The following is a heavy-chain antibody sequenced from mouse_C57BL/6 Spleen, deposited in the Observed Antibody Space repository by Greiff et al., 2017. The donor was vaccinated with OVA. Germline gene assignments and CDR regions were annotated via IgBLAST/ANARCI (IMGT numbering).Heavy chain of an antibody. CDR2: INPGSGGT. D-gene: IGHD2-4*01. J-gene: IGHJ4*01. CDR3: ARDYENAMDY. Sequence: QVQLQQSGAELVRPGTSVKVSCKASGYAFTNYLIEWVKQRPGQGLEWIGVINPGSGGTNYNEKFKGKATLTADKSSSTAYMQLSSLTSEDSAVYFCARDYENAMDYWGQGTSVTVSS. CDR1: GYAFTNYL. V-gene: IGHV1-54*01.